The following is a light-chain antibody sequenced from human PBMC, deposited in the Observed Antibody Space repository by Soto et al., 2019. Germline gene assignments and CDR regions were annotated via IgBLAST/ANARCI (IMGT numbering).Light chain of an antibody. CDR1: QSVSNNY. Sequence: EVVLTQSPGTLSLSPGERDTLSCRASQSVSNNYLAWYQQKPGQSPKLLIFGSSDRATGIPDRFSGSGSGTDFTLNISSLEPEDFAVYYCQQYGSSPPYTFGQGNKLEIK. CDR2: GSS. V-gene: IGKV3-20*01. J-gene: IGKJ2*01. CDR3: QQYGSSPPYT.